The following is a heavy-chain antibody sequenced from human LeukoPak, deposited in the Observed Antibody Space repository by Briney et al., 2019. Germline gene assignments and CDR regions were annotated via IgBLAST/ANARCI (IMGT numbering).Heavy chain of an antibody. CDR2: IYNSGCT. CDR3: ARDYPFVVVPSAMGVFDY. Sequence: SETLSLTCTASGYSLSSDYYCGWIRPPPGKGQGGSGSIYNSGCTYYNPPLKGRVTISVDRSKNQFTLKLSSETAASTAVYYCARDYPFVVVPSAMGVFDYWGQGTLVTVSS. D-gene: IGHD2-2*01. V-gene: IGHV4-38-2*02. CDR1: GYSLSSDYY. J-gene: IGHJ4*02.